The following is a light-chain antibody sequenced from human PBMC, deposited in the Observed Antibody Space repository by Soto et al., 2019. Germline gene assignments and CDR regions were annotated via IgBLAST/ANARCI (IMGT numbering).Light chain of an antibody. Sequence: DIQMPQSPSAMSASVGDGVTITCRESHGISNYLAWFQQHPGKVPKRLIYFASSLQSGVPSRFRGRGSGSQFTLTISGLQTGDLATDDCVQYSSYPWTCVQGTEV. CDR1: HGISNY. J-gene: IGKJ1*01. CDR2: FAS. CDR3: VQYSSYPWT. V-gene: IGKV1-17*03.